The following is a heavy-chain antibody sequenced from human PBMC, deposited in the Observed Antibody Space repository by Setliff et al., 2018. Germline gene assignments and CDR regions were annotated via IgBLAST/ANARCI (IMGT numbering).Heavy chain of an antibody. CDR1: GFMFSDYF. Sequence: GSLRLSCEASGFMFSDYFMSWIRQAPGKGLELVSFISRVVSVTYYGGSVRGRFTISRDNAKSSLYLQMNSLRGEDTAMYYCARDDGILYDSSGYPDYWGQGTLVTVSS. CDR3: ARDDGILYDSSGYPDY. D-gene: IGHD3-22*01. CDR2: ISRVVSVT. J-gene: IGHJ4*02. V-gene: IGHV3-11*04.